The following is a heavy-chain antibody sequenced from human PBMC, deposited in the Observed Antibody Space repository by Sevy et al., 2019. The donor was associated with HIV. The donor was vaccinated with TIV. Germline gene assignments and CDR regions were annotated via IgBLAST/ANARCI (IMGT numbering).Heavy chain of an antibody. D-gene: IGHD3-22*01. CDR1: GGTFSNYA. CDR2: FIPMFDTA. Sequence: ASVKVSCKASGGTFSNYAISWVRQAPGQGLEWMGGFIPMFDTANYAQKFHGKVTLTADGSTTTDYMDLSSLRFDDTAVYYCAGSYFDSSGYSPLYYYGMDVWGQGTTVTVSS. J-gene: IGHJ6*02. CDR3: AGSYFDSSGYSPLYYYGMDV. V-gene: IGHV1-69*13.